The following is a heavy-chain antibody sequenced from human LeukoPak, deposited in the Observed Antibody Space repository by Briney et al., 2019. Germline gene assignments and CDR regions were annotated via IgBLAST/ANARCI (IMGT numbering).Heavy chain of an antibody. J-gene: IGHJ4*02. D-gene: IGHD2-8*01. CDR1: GFTFSSYA. CDR2: ISGSGDNT. V-gene: IGHV3-23*01. Sequence: PGGSLRLSCAASGFTFSSYAMSWVRQAPGKGLEWVSDISGSGDNTYYADSVKGRFTISRDNSKNTLYLQMNSLRAEDTAVYYCAKDRSCTNGVCHGDFDYWGQGTLVTVSS. CDR3: AKDRSCTNGVCHGDFDY.